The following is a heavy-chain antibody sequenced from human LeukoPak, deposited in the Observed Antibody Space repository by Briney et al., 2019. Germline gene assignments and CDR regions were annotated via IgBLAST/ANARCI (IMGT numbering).Heavy chain of an antibody. CDR3: ARGRDIVVVPAAWNWFDP. J-gene: IGHJ5*02. D-gene: IGHD2-2*01. CDR2: INPHSGGT. Sequence: ASVKVSCKASGYTFTDYYMHWVRQAPGQGLEWMGWINPHSGGTDHAQKFQGRVTMTRDTSISTAYMELSSLRSEDTAVYYCARGRDIVVVPAAWNWFDPWGQGTLVTVSS. V-gene: IGHV1-2*02. CDR1: GYTFTDYY.